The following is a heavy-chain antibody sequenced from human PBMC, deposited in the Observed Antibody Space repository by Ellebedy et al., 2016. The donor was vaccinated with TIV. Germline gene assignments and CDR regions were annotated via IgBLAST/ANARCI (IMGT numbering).Heavy chain of an antibody. J-gene: IGHJ6*02. Sequence: SVKVSCXASGGTFSSYAISWVRQAPGQGLEWMGGIIPIFGTANYAQKIQGRVTITADESTSTAYMELSSLRSEDTAVYYCARLFGEDVYYYYYGMDVWGQGTTVTVSS. D-gene: IGHD3-10*02. CDR3: ARLFGEDVYYYYYGMDV. CDR1: GGTFSSYA. V-gene: IGHV1-69*13. CDR2: IIPIFGTA.